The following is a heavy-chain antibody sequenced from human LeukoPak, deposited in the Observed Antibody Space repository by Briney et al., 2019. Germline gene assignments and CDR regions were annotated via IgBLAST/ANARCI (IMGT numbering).Heavy chain of an antibody. J-gene: IGHJ3*02. CDR3: ARRMGATGAFDI. V-gene: IGHV1-46*01. CDR2: INPSGGST. CDR1: GYTFTSYY. Sequence: ASVRVSCKASGYTFTSYYMHWVRQAPGQGLEWMGIINPSGGSTSYAQKFQGRVTMTRDMSTSTVYMELSSLRSEDTAVYYCARRMGATGAFDIWGQGTMVTVSS. D-gene: IGHD1-26*01.